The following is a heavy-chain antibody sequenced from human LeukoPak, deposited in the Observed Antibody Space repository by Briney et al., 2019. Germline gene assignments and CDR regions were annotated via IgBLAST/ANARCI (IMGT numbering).Heavy chain of an antibody. J-gene: IGHJ4*02. CDR2: ISGSGGST. D-gene: IGHD2-15*01. Sequence: GGSLRLTCADSGFTFSSYAMSWVRQAQGKGRDWFSAISGSGGSTYYPDSVTGRFTISRDNSKYTLYLQMNSLRAEDTAVYYCAKEGYCSGGSCPFYFDYWGQGTLVTVSS. CDR3: AKEGYCSGGSCPFYFDY. V-gene: IGHV3-23*01. CDR1: GFTFSSYA.